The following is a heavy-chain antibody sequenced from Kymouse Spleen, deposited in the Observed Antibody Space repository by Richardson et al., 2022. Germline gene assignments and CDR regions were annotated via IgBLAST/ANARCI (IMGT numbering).Heavy chain of an antibody. CDR1: GFTFDDYA. CDR2: ISWNSGSI. Sequence: EVQLVESGGGLVQPGRSLRLSCAASGFTFDDYAMHWVRQAPGKGLEWVSGISWNSGSIGYADSVKGRFTISRDNAKNSLYLQMNSLRAEDTALYYCAKEGSSWYAAFDIWGQGTMVTVSS. CDR3: AKEGSSWYAAFDI. V-gene: IGHV3-9*01. J-gene: IGHJ3*02. D-gene: IGHD6-13*01.